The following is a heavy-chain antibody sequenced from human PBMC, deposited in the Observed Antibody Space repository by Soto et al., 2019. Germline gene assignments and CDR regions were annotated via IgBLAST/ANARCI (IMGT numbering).Heavy chain of an antibody. Sequence: ASVKVSCKASGYTFTSDAMHWVRQAPGQRLEWMGWINAGNGNTKYSQKFQGRVTITRDTSASTAYMELSSLRSEDTAVYYCAREYIISCMDVWGQGTTVTVSS. CDR1: GYTFTSDA. CDR2: INAGNGNT. V-gene: IGHV1-3*01. CDR3: AREYIISCMDV. D-gene: IGHD3-10*01. J-gene: IGHJ6*02.